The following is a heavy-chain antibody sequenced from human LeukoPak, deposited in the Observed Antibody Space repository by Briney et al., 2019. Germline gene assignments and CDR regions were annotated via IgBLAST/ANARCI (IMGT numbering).Heavy chain of an antibody. CDR3: AKVQLVRWFDP. CDR2: ISGSGGST. Sequence: GGSLRLSCAASGFSFKNYGMHWVREAPGKGLEWVSAISGSGGSTYYADSVKGRFTISRDNSKNTLYLQMNSLRAEDTAVYYCAKVQLVRWFDPWGQGTLVTVSS. D-gene: IGHD6-13*01. CDR1: GFSFKNYG. V-gene: IGHV3-23*01. J-gene: IGHJ5*02.